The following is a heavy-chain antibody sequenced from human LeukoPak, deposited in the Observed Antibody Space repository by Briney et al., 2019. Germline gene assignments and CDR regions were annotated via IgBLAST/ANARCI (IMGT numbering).Heavy chain of an antibody. CDR1: GFTFSSYW. J-gene: IGHJ4*02. Sequence: PGGSLRLSCAASGFTFSSYWMSWVRQAPGKGLEWVANINQDGSEKYYVDSVKGRFTISRDNAKNSLYLQMNSLRAEDTAVYYCARFGNPYYDILTGYYTFDYWGQGTLVTVSS. V-gene: IGHV3-7*01. D-gene: IGHD3-9*01. CDR3: ARFGNPYYDILTGYYTFDY. CDR2: INQDGSEK.